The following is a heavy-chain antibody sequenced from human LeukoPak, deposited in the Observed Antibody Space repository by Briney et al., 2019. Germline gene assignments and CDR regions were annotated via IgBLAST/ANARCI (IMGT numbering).Heavy chain of an antibody. V-gene: IGHV4-34*01. CDR1: GGSFSGYY. CDR3: ARGVKTYYYDSSGFWTPGEYFDY. D-gene: IGHD3-22*01. CDR2: INHSGST. Sequence: NPSETLSLTCAVYGGSFSGYYWSWIRQPPGKGLEWIGEINHSGSTNYNPSLKSRVTISVDTSKTQFSLKLSSVTAADTAVYYCARGVKTYYYDSSGFWTPGEYFDYWGQGTLVTVSS. J-gene: IGHJ4*02.